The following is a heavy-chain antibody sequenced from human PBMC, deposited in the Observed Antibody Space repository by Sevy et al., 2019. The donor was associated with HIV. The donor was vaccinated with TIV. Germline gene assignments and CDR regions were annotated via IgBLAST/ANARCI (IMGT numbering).Heavy chain of an antibody. CDR2: ISGTGSTT. V-gene: IGHV3-11*04. CDR1: GFTFSDYY. Sequence: GGSLRLSCAVSGFTFSDYYMSWIRQAPGKGLEWVSYISGTGSTTYYVDSVEGRFTISRDNAKNSLYLQMNSVRADDTAVYYCARFWGMWSEMDVWSKCTTVTVSS. D-gene: IGHD3-16*01. CDR3: ARFWGMWSEMDV. J-gene: IGHJ6*04.